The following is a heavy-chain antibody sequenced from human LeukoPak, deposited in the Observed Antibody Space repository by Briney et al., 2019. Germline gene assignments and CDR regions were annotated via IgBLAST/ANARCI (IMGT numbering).Heavy chain of an antibody. Sequence: GGSLRLSRAASVFTFRSYSMNWVREAPGKGLEWVSSISSSSSYIYYADSAKGRFTISRDNAKNSLYLQMNSLRAEDTAVYYCARLTGSYALYYYYYYMDVWGKGTTVTVSS. CDR1: VFTFRSYS. J-gene: IGHJ6*03. CDR3: ARLTGSYALYYYYYYMDV. D-gene: IGHD1-26*01. CDR2: ISSSSSYI. V-gene: IGHV3-21*01.